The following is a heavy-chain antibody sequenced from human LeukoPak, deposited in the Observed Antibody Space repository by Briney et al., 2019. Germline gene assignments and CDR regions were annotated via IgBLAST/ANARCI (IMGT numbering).Heavy chain of an antibody. Sequence: ASEKVSCKPSRYSLTSYGISWVRQAPRQGLEWMGWISAYNGNTNYAQKLQGRVTMTTDTSTRAAYMELRSLRSDDTAVYYCARGYDILTDYPLFDYWGQGTMVTVSS. CDR1: RYSLTSYG. J-gene: IGHJ4*02. CDR3: ARGYDILTDYPLFDY. V-gene: IGHV1-18*01. CDR2: ISAYNGNT. D-gene: IGHD3-9*01.